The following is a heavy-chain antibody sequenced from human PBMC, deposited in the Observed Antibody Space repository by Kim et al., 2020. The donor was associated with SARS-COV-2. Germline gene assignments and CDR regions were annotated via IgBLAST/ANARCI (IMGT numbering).Heavy chain of an antibody. CDR3: ARGDTIFGVVINAFDI. Sequence: SLKSCVTISEATSKNQFSLKLSSVTAADTAVYYCARGDTIFGVVINAFDIWGQGTMVTVSS. D-gene: IGHD3-3*01. J-gene: IGHJ3*02. V-gene: IGHV4-31*02.